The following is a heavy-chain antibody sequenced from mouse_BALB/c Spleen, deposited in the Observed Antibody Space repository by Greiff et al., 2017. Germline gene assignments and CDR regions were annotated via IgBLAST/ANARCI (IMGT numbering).Heavy chain of an antibody. Sequence: EVQLQQSGAELVKPGASVKLSCTASGFNIKDTYMHWVKQRPEQGLEWIGRIDPANGNTKYDPKFQGKATITADTSSNTAYLQLSSLTSEDTAVYYCARGVYYYGSMFAYWGQGTLVTVSA. D-gene: IGHD1-1*01. V-gene: IGHV14-3*02. CDR1: GFNIKDTY. CDR3: ARGVYYYGSMFAY. J-gene: IGHJ3*01. CDR2: IDPANGNT.